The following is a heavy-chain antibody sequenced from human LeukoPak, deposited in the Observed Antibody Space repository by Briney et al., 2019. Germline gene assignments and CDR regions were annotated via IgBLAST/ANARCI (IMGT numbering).Heavy chain of an antibody. CDR2: INHSGST. D-gene: IGHD1-26*01. Sequence: PSETLSLTCAVYGGSFSGYYWSWVRQPPGKGLEWIGEINHSGSTNYNPSLKSRVTISVDTSKNQFSLKLSSVTAADTAVYYCARGIYSGSYRDFQHWGQGTLVTVSS. CDR1: GGSFSGYY. V-gene: IGHV4-34*01. CDR3: ARGIYSGSYRDFQH. J-gene: IGHJ1*01.